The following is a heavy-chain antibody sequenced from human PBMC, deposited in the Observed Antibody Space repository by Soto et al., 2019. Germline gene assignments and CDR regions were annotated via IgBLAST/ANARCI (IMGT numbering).Heavy chain of an antibody. D-gene: IGHD3-10*01. Sequence: EVQLLESGGGLVQPGGSLRLSCAASGFTFSSYAMSWVRQAPGKGLEWVSAISGSGGSTYYADSVKGRFTISRDNSKNTVYLQMNSLRAGDTGVYYCAKYSYDSPPWFGGGFDPWGQGTLVTVSS. CDR1: GFTFSSYA. CDR2: ISGSGGST. CDR3: AKYSYDSPPWFGGGFDP. V-gene: IGHV3-23*01. J-gene: IGHJ5*02.